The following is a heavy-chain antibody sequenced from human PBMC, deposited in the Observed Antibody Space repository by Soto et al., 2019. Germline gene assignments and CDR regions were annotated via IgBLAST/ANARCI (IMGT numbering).Heavy chain of an antibody. CDR1: GYTFTTSL. CDR2: INPSDFHT. D-gene: IGHD6-25*01. V-gene: IGHV5-51*04. CDR3: ALRVTSGQFGGWFDP. J-gene: IGHJ5*02. Sequence: EVRLVQSGAEVKRSGESLKISCKGSGYTFTTSLITWLRQVPGKGLEWMGIINPSDFHTIYSPSFEGQVTISVDKPTATSYLLWSSLTASDTAMYYCALRVTSGQFGGWFDPWGQGTLVTVSS.